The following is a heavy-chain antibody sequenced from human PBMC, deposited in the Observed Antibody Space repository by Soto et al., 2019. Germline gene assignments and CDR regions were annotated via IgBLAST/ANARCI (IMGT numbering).Heavy chain of an antibody. CDR3: ARGQRALITYGPFDP. CDR2: FSGTGGYT. J-gene: IGHJ5*02. CDR1: GFTFSDYY. V-gene: IGHV3-23*01. D-gene: IGHD4-17*01. Sequence: GSLRLSCEGSGFTFSDYYISWIRQAPGKGLEWVSTFSGTGGYTYYTDSVKGRFTISRDESKNTLFLHMNSLRAADTAVYYCARGQRALITYGPFDPWGQGTLVTVSS.